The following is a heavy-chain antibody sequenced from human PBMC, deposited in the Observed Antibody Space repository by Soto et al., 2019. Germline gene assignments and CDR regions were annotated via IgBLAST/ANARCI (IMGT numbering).Heavy chain of an antibody. J-gene: IGHJ4*02. V-gene: IGHV3-23*01. D-gene: IGHD1-26*01. Sequence: EVQLLESGGGLVQPGGSLRLSCAASRFTFSSYAMSWVRQAPGKGLEWVSVISGSGDSTYYADSAKGRFTISRDNSKNTLYLQMNSLRAEDTAVYYCARRGSGSYYDYWGQGTLVTVSS. CDR1: RFTFSSYA. CDR2: ISGSGDST. CDR3: ARRGSGSYYDY.